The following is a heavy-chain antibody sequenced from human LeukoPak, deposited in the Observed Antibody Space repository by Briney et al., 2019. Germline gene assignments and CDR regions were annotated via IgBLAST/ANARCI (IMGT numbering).Heavy chain of an antibody. CDR3: ARADCSSTSCSNWFDP. J-gene: IGHJ5*02. CDR1: GHTFTSYD. V-gene: IGHV1-8*01. CDR2: MNPNSGNT. D-gene: IGHD2-2*01. Sequence: GASVKVSCKASGHTFTSYDINWVRQATGQGLEWMGWMNPNSGNTGCAQKFQGRVTMTRNTSISTAYMELSSLRSEDTAVYYCARADCSSTSCSNWFDPWGQGTLVTVSS.